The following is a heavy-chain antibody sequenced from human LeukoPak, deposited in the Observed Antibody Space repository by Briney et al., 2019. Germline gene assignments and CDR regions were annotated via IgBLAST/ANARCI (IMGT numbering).Heavy chain of an antibody. Sequence: PGGSLRLSCAASGFTFSSYSMNWVRQAPGKGLEWVSSISSSSSYIYYADSVKGRFTISRDNAKNSLYLQMNSLRAEDTAVYYCARDVLLWFGELTRGQGTLVTVSS. CDR1: GFTFSSYS. V-gene: IGHV3-21*01. J-gene: IGHJ4*02. CDR3: ARDVLLWFGELT. CDR2: ISSSSSYI. D-gene: IGHD3-10*01.